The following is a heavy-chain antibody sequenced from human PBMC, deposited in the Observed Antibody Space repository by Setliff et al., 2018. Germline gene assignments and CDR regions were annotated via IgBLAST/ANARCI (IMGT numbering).Heavy chain of an antibody. CDR1: GYTFAGYY. V-gene: IGHV1-2*02. CDR2: INPNSGGA. J-gene: IGHJ4*02. CDR3: ARGGVAAAGRKGVSEH. D-gene: IGHD6-13*01. Sequence: ASVKVSCKASGYTFAGYYMHWVRQAPGQGLEWMGWINPNSGGANYAQKFQGRVTMTRDTSISTGYMELSRLRSDDTAVYYCARGGVAAAGRKGVSEHWGQGTLVTVSS.